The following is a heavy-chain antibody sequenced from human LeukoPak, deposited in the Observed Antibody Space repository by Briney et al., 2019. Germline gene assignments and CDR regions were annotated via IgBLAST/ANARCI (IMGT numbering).Heavy chain of an antibody. D-gene: IGHD3-22*01. V-gene: IGHV1-18*01. Sequence: GASVKVSCQASGYTFTSYGISWVRQAPGQALEWMGWISAYNGNTNYAQKLQGRVTMTTDTSTSTAYMELRSLRSDDTAVYYCARAVGGYYDSSGYPDYWGQGTLVTVSS. CDR2: ISAYNGNT. CDR1: GYTFTSYG. J-gene: IGHJ4*02. CDR3: ARAVGGYYDSSGYPDY.